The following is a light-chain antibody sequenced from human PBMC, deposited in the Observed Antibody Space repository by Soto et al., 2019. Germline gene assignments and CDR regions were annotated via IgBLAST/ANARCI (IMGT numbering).Light chain of an antibody. CDR3: QQYDNLIT. J-gene: IGKJ5*01. V-gene: IGKV1-33*01. CDR1: QDISNY. Sequence: DIQMTQSPSSLSASVGDRVTITCQASQDISNYLNWYQQKPGKAPKLLIYDASNLETGVPSRFSGSGSGTDFTFTISSLQPEDIATYYCQQYDNLITFGQGTQLEIK. CDR2: DAS.